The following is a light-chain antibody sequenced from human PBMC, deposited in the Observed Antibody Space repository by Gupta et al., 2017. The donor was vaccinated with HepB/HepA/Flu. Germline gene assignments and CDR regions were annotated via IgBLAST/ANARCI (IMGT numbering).Light chain of an antibody. CDR3: AAWDDSLTAVV. CDR1: SSNIGSNT. J-gene: IGLJ2*01. CDR2: NDD. V-gene: IGLV1-44*01. Sequence: QSVLPQPPSASGTPGQRVTLSCSGSSSNIGSNTVSWYQQLPGTAPKLLIYNDDHRPSGVPDRFSGSKSGTSVSLAISGLQSEDEADYYCAAWDDSLTAVVFGRGTKLTVL.